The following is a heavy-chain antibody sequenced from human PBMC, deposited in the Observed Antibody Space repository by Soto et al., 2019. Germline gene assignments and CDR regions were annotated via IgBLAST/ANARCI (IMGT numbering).Heavy chain of an antibody. J-gene: IGHJ4*02. Sequence: QVQLVQSGAEVKKPGASVKVSCKASGYTFTSYGISWVRQAPGQGLEWMGWISAYNGNTNYAQKLQGRFTMTTDTSTGTAYMELRSLRSDDAAVYYCARDHDYIWGSYRSLFDYWGQGTLVTVSS. CDR1: GYTFTSYG. V-gene: IGHV1-18*01. D-gene: IGHD3-16*02. CDR3: ARDHDYIWGSYRSLFDY. CDR2: ISAYNGNT.